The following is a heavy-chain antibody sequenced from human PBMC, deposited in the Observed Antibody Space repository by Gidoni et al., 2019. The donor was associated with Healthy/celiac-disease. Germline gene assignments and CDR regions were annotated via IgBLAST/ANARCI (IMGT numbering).Heavy chain of an antibody. V-gene: IGHV3-23*01. CDR2: ISGSGGST. CDR3: AKDPGYSSGWYGDLIYYFDY. CDR1: GFTFSSYA. J-gene: IGHJ4*02. D-gene: IGHD6-19*01. Sequence: EVQLLESGGGLVQPGGSRRLSCAASGFTFSSYAMSWVRQAPGKGLEWVSAISGSGGSTYYADSVKGRFTISRDNSKNTLYLQMNSLRAEDTAVYYCAKDPGYSSGWYGDLIYYFDYWGQGTLVTVSS.